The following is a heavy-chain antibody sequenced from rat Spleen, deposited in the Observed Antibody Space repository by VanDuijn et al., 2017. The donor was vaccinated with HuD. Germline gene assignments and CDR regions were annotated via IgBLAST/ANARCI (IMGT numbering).Heavy chain of an antibody. CDR2: ITSSGVTT. Sequence: EVQLVESGGGLVQPGRSLRLSCAASGFTFSNFYMAWVRQAPTKGLEWVAYITSSGVTTFYRDSVKGRFTISRDNAKSTLYLQMNSLRSEDTSTYYCARITPVPYWYFDFWGPGTMVTVSS. D-gene: IGHD1-1*01. J-gene: IGHJ1*01. CDR1: GFTFSNFY. CDR3: ARITPVPYWYFDF. V-gene: IGHV5-25*01.